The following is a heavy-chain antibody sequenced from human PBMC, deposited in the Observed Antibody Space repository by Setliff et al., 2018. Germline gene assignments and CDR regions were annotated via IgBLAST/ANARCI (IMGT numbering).Heavy chain of an antibody. CDR1: GYSISSGYY. J-gene: IGHJ3*01. CDR2: IYYSGST. CDR3: ARIDIVLMVYAD. D-gene: IGHD2-8*01. Sequence: SETLSLTCAVSGYSISSGYYWSWIRQPPGKRLEWIGYIYYSGSTNYNPSLESRVTISVDTSKNQFSLKLSSVTAADTAVYYCARIDIVLMVYADWGQGTMVTVS. V-gene: IGHV4-61*01.